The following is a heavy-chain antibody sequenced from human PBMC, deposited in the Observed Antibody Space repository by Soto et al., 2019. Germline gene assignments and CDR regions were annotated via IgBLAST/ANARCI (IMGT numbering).Heavy chain of an antibody. CDR2: VVGTGIDT. D-gene: IGHD2-15*01. V-gene: IGHV3-23*01. Sequence: EVQLLESGGGLVQPGGSLRLSCAASGFTFTNYAMNWVRHSPGKGREWVGSVVGTGIDTYHAASVKGRFTISRDNSRNTMYLEMNRLRAEDTDMYHCAHATRGQCIGAHCYALDIWGQGILVTVS. CDR3: AHATRGQCIGAHCYALDI. J-gene: IGHJ4*02. CDR1: GFTFTNYA.